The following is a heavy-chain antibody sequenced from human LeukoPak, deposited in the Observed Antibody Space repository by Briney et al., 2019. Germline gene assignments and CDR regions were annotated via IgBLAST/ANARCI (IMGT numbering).Heavy chain of an antibody. D-gene: IGHD3-10*01. J-gene: IGHJ4*02. CDR2: INPSGGST. CDR3: AREGTMVRGAHDY. V-gene: IGHV1-46*01. CDR1: GYTLTELS. Sequence: ASVKVSCKISGYTLTELSMHWVRQAPGQGLEWMGIINPSGGSTSYAQKFQGRVTMTRDMSTSTVYMELSSLRSEDTAVYYCAREGTMVRGAHDYWGQGTLVTVSS.